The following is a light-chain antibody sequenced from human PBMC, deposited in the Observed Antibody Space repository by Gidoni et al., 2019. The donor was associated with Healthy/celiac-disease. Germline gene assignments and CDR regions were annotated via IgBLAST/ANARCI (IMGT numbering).Light chain of an antibody. CDR1: QSVSSSY. J-gene: IGKJ3*01. Sequence: EIVLTQSPGPLSLSPGERATLSCRASQSVSSSYLAWYQQKPGQAPRLLIYGASSRATGIPDRFSVSGSGTDFTLTISRLEPEDFAVYYCQQYGSSPPVFTFGPGTKVDIK. CDR2: GAS. CDR3: QQYGSSPPVFT. V-gene: IGKV3-20*01.